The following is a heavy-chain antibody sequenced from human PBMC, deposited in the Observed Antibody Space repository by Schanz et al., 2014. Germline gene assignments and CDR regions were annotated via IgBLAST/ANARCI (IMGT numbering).Heavy chain of an antibody. CDR3: ARGPSQGYSYGHNIGAYYYGMDV. Sequence: QVQLVQSGAEVKKLGSSVKVSCTASGGTFSSYTISWIRQAPGQGLEWMGRIIPVLAIADYAQKFQGRVTITADKSTSTASMELSSLRSEDTAVYYCARGPSQGYSYGHNIGAYYYGMDVWGQGTTVTVSS. D-gene: IGHD5-18*01. J-gene: IGHJ6*02. CDR1: GGTFSSYT. V-gene: IGHV1-69*02. CDR2: IIPVLAIA.